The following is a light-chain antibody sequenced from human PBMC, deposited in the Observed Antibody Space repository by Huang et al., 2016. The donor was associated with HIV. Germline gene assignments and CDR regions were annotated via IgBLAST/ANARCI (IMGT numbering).Light chain of an antibody. CDR2: DAS. J-gene: IGKJ1*01. Sequence: EVVMTQSPVTLSVSPGERATLSCRASQSVNNKLAWFQQKPGHAPRLLIHDASMRATGNPDRFSGSGSGTEFTRTISSLQSEDFAVYYCQQYNNWPPWTFGQGTKVEIK. CDR3: QQYNNWPPWT. CDR1: QSVNNK. V-gene: IGKV3-15*01.